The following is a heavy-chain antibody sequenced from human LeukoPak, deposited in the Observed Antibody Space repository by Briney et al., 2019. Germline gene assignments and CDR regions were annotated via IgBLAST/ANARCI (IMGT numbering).Heavy chain of an antibody. V-gene: IGHV4-59*12. D-gene: IGHD3-22*01. CDR2: IYYSGST. Sequence: SETLSLTCTVSGGSISSYYWSWIRQPPGKGLEWIGYIYYSGSTNYNPSLKSRVTISVDTSKNQFSLKLSSVTAADTAVYYCAKDAYYYDSSGYSFDYWGQGTLVTVSS. CDR1: GGSISSYY. J-gene: IGHJ4*02. CDR3: AKDAYYYDSSGYSFDY.